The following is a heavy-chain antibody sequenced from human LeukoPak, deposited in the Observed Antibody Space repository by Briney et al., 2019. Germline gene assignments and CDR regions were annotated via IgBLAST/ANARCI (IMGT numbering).Heavy chain of an antibody. D-gene: IGHD3-22*01. CDR2: INHSGST. CDR3: AIPYYYDSSGYAFDI. V-gene: IGHV4-34*01. J-gene: IGHJ3*02. CDR1: GGSFSGYY. Sequence: PSETLSLTCAVYGGSFSGYYWSWIRQPPGKGLEWIGEINHSGSTNYNPSLKSRVTISVDTSKNQFSLKLSSVTAADTAVYYCAIPYYYDSSGYAFDIWGQGTMVTVSS.